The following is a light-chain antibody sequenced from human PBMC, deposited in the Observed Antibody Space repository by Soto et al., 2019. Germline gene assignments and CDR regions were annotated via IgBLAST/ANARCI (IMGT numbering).Light chain of an antibody. V-gene: IGKV3-15*01. J-gene: IGKJ3*01. CDR3: QQYKNWPPEFT. CDR2: GAS. Sequence: EIVMTQSPATLSVSPGERATLSCRASQSVSSYLAWYQQKPGQSPRLLIYGASTRATGIPARFSGSGSGTEFTLTISSRQSEDSAFYYCQQYKNWPPEFTFGPGTKVDIK. CDR1: QSVSSY.